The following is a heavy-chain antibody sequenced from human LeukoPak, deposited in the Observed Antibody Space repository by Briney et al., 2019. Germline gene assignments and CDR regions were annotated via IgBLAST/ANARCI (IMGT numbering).Heavy chain of an antibody. V-gene: IGHV1-2*02. D-gene: IGHD6-19*01. CDR3: AREDSSGWYSNWFDP. Sequence: GASVKVSCKXSGYTFTGYYMHWVRQAPGQGLEWMGWINPNSGGTNYAQKFQGRVTMTRDTSISTAYMELSRLRSDDTAVYYCAREDSSGWYSNWFDPWGQGTLVTVSS. CDR2: INPNSGGT. CDR1: GYTFTGYY. J-gene: IGHJ5*02.